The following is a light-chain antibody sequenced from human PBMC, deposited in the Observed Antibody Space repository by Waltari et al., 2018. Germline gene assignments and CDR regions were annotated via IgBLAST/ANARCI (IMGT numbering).Light chain of an antibody. Sequence: IQLTQSPSSLSASVGDRVTITCRASQGVSTYLACYQHKPGRAPKLLISAASTLQSGVPSRFSASGSGTDFTLPINSLQPQDFATYYCQQFNNYPATFGQGTRLEIQ. J-gene: IGKJ5*01. CDR1: QGVSTY. CDR3: QQFNNYPAT. CDR2: AAS. V-gene: IGKV1-9*01.